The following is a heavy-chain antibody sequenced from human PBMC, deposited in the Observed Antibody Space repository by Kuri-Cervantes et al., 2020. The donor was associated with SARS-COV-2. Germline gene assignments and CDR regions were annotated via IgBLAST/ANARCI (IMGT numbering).Heavy chain of an antibody. CDR1: GYNFSEYY. CDR3: ARSPLGVVTHHWFDP. D-gene: IGHD3-3*01. CDR2: INPDTGAT. V-gene: IGHV1-2*02. Sequence: ASVKVSCKSSGYNFSEYYVHWVRQAPGQGLEWVGWINPDTGATKFAQKFQGRVTMTRDTSITTAYMDVSRLRSDDTAVYYCARSPLGVVTHHWFDPWGQGTLVTVSS. J-gene: IGHJ5*02.